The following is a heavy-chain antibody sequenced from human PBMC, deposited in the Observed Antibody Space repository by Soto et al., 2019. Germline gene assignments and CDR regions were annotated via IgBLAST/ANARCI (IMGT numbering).Heavy chain of an antibody. V-gene: IGHV3-30-3*01. CDR2: ISYNENKR. D-gene: IGHD5-18*01. CDR1: GFTFRSYA. Sequence: QVQLVESGGGVVQPGRSLRLSCVASGFTFRSYAMHWVRQAPGKGLEWVATISYNENKRYHTDSVKGRFTISRDNSKNTLYLQVNSLTTEDTAVYYCARAMDTAMASKDNWFDPWGQGTLVTVSS. J-gene: IGHJ5*02. CDR3: ARAMDTAMASKDNWFDP.